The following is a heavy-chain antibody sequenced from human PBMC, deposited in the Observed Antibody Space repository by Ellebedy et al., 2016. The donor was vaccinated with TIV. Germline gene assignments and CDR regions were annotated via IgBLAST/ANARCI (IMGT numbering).Heavy chain of an antibody. CDR3: ARAYYYDSVAYYFDS. J-gene: IGHJ4*02. CDR2: INPNSGDT. D-gene: IGHD3-22*01. V-gene: IGHV1-2*06. Sequence: ASVKVSCKTSGYSFTAYFLHWVRQAPGQGLEWMGRINPNSGDTTYAQKFLGRVTLTRDTSISTAYMGLSRLRSDDTAVYYCARAYYYDSVAYYFDSWGQGTLVTVSS. CDR1: GYSFTAYF.